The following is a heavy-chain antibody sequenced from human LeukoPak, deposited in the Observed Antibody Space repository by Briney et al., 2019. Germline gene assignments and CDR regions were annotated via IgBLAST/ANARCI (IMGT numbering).Heavy chain of an antibody. V-gene: IGHV3-15*01. CDR3: TTDYGVTTVTYSIDY. CDR2: IKSKTDGGTT. CDR1: GFTFSSYA. Sequence: GGSLRLSCAASGFTFSSYAMSWVRQAPGKGLEWVGRIKSKTDGGTTDYAAPVKGRFTISRDDSKNTLYLQMNSLKTEDTAVYYCTTDYGVTTVTYSIDYWGQGTLVTVSS. D-gene: IGHD4-17*01. J-gene: IGHJ4*02.